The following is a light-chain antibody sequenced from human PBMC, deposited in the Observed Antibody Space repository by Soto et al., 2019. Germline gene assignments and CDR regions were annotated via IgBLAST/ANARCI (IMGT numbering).Light chain of an antibody. CDR1: QSISRW. CDR2: DAS. J-gene: IGKJ1*01. V-gene: IGKV1-5*01. CDR3: QQYNSHWT. Sequence: DMQMTQSPATLSASVGDRVTISCRASQSISRWLAWYQQKPGKAPNLLIYDASSLQSGVPSRFSGIGSGTEITLTISSLQPDDFATYYCQQYNSHWTFGQGTKVDIK.